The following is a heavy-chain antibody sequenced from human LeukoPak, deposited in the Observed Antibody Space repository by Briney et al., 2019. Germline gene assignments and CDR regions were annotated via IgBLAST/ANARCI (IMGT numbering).Heavy chain of an antibody. V-gene: IGHV4-39*07. D-gene: IGHD6-19*01. CDR3: ARVPKQWLVLYYFDY. Sequence: SETLSLTCTVSGGSISGSRYYWGWIRQTPGKGLEWIASWSDSGSTYYNASFRSRLIISVDTSKNQFSLKVISVTAADTAVYYCARVPKQWLVLYYFDYWGQGTLVTVSS. J-gene: IGHJ4*02. CDR2: WSDSGST. CDR1: GGSISGSRYY.